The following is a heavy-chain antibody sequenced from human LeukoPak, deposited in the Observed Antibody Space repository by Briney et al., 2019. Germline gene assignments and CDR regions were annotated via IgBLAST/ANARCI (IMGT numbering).Heavy chain of an antibody. CDR1: GLTFSNAW. CDR2: IKSKSDGGTI. J-gene: IGHJ4*02. Sequence: GGSLRLSCAASGLTFSNAWMSWVRQAPGKGLEWVGHIKSKSDGGTIDYAAPVKGRFTISRDDSKNTQYLQMNSLKTEDTAVYYCTTYYYDSTSDFGYWGQGTLVTVSS. CDR3: TTYYYDSTSDFGY. V-gene: IGHV3-15*01. D-gene: IGHD3-22*01.